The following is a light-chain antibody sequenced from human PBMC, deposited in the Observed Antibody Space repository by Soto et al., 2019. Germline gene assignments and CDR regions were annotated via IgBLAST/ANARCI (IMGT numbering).Light chain of an antibody. CDR3: HQRSNWLTP. CDR1: QSVRSY. Sequence: EIVLTQSPATLSLSPGERATLSCRASQSVRSYLAWYQQQPGQAPRLLIYDASNRATGIPARFSGSGSGTDFTLTISSLEPEDFAVYYCHQRSNWLTPFGQGTRLEIK. J-gene: IGKJ5*01. V-gene: IGKV3-11*01. CDR2: DAS.